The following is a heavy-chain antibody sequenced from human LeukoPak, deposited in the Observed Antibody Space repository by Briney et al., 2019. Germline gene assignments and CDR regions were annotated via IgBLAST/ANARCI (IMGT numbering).Heavy chain of an antibody. V-gene: IGHV3-74*01. Sequence: GGSLRLSCAASGFTFSSYWMHWARQAPGKGLVWVSRISTDGSTTGYADSVKGRFTISRDNAKNTLYLQMNSLRAEDTAVYYCTRDRTTVTLFDYWGQGILVTVSP. CDR3: TRDRTTVTLFDY. D-gene: IGHD4-17*01. CDR2: ISTDGSTT. J-gene: IGHJ4*02. CDR1: GFTFSSYW.